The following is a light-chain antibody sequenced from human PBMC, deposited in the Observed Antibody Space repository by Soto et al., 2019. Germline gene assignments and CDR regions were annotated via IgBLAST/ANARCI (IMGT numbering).Light chain of an antibody. CDR1: QTVNRNY. CDR3: QQYIDSPRT. Sequence: EMILTQSPGTLALSPGDGATLSCRASQTVNRNYLAWYHQRPGQPPRLLSYGVSNRASGVPDRFSGDGSGTEFTLTIGRLDPDDFGVYYCQQYIDSPRTFGQGTRVEVK. V-gene: IGKV3-20*01. CDR2: GVS. J-gene: IGKJ1*01.